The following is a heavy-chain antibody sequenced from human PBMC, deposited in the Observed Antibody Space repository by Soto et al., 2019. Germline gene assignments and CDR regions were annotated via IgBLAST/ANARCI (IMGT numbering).Heavy chain of an antibody. V-gene: IGHV3-74*03. CDR3: ARGPGAALFDF. Sequence: EVQLVESGGGLVQPGGSLRLSCAASGFTFSSYWMHWVRQAPRKGLVWVSRLNSDGSSTAYADSVRGRFTISRDNAKNTLYLQMNSLRAEDTAVYYSARGPGAALFDFWGQGTLVTVSS. CDR2: LNSDGSST. D-gene: IGHD1-26*01. CDR1: GFTFSSYW. J-gene: IGHJ4*02.